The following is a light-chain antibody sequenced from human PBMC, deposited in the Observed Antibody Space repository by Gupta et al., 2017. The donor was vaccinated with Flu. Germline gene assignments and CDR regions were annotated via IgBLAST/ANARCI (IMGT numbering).Light chain of an antibody. Sequence: SSLYASVGDRGTSTCRASQSIRSYLTWYKQKPRKAPKVLIYGASSWQSGVTSRFSGSGSGKDLTLTISNRQQEDFASYYCQQTDGSPMYSFGQGTKVDI. CDR1: QSIRSY. CDR2: GAS. J-gene: IGKJ2*03. V-gene: IGKV1-39*01. CDR3: QQTDGSPMYS.